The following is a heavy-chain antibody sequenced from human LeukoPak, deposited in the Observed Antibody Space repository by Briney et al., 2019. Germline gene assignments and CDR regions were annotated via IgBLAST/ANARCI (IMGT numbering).Heavy chain of an antibody. V-gene: IGHV3-30*02. CDR2: IRYDGSNK. J-gene: IGHJ4*02. CDR1: GFTFSSYG. D-gene: IGHD3-22*01. CDR3: AKDSESRYYYDSSGYYFDY. Sequence: VGSLRLSCAASGFTFSSYGMHWVRQAPGKGLEWVAFIRYDGSNKYYADSVKGRFTISRDNSKNTLYLQMNSLRAEDTAVYYCAKDSESRYYYDSSGYYFDYWGQGTLVTVSS.